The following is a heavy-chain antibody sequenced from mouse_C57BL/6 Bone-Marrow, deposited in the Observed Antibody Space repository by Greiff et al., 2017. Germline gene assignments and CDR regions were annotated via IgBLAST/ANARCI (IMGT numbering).Heavy chain of an antibody. CDR1: GYTFTSYW. CDR2: IYPGSGST. V-gene: IGHV1-55*01. J-gene: IGHJ1*03. Sequence: QVQLQQPGAALVKPGASVKMSCQASGYTFTSYWITWVKQRPGPGLEWIGDIYPGSGSTNYNEKFKSKATLTVDTSSSTAYMQLSSLTSEDSAVYDGARPDYSNYWYVDVWGTGTTVTVAS. CDR3: ARPDYSNYWYVDV. D-gene: IGHD2-5*01.